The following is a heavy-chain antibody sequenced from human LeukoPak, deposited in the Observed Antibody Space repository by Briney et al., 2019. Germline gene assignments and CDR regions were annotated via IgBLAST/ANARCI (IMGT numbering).Heavy chain of an antibody. CDR1: GGSFSGYY. D-gene: IGHD3-10*01. CDR3: ARERLVRGAGSSVYYYGMDV. V-gene: IGHV4-31*11. Sequence: SETLSLTCAVYGGSFSGYYWSWIRQHPGKGLEWIGYIYYSGSTYYNPSLKSRVTISVDTSKNQFSLKLSSVTAADTAVYYCARERLVRGAGSSVYYYGMDVWGQGTTVTVSS. CDR2: IYYSGST. J-gene: IGHJ6*02.